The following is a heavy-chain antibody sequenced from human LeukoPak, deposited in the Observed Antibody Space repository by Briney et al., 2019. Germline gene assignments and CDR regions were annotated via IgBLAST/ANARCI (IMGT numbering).Heavy chain of an antibody. CDR1: GFTVSSNY. CDR3: ARGLYYYGSGSYGNFDY. J-gene: IGHJ4*02. D-gene: IGHD3-10*01. CDR2: IYSGGST. Sequence: PGGSLRLSCAASGFTVSSNYMSWVRQAPGKGLEWVSVIYSGGSTYYADSVKGRFTISRDNSKNTLYLQMNSLRAEDTAVYYCARGLYYYGSGSYGNFDYWGQGTLVTVSS. V-gene: IGHV3-53*01.